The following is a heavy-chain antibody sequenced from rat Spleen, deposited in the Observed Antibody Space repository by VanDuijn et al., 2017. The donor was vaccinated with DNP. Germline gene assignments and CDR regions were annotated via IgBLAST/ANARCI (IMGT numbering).Heavy chain of an antibody. CDR2: ISPSGKTT. CDR3: ATPPYYYSADY. D-gene: IGHD1-1*01. J-gene: IGHJ2*01. Sequence: EVQLVESGGGLVQPGRSLKLSCAASGFTFSNYDMAWVRQAPTKGLEWVASISPSGKTTYYRDSVKGRFTISRDNTESTLYLQMDSLRSEDTATYYCATPPYYYSADYWGQGVMVTVSS. CDR1: GFTFSNYD. V-gene: IGHV5-19*01.